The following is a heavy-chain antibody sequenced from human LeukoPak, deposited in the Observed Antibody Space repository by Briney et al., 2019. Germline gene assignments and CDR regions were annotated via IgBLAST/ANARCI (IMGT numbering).Heavy chain of an antibody. CDR2: IYYSGST. CDR1: GGSISSGGYY. J-gene: IGHJ4*02. D-gene: IGHD5-12*01. CDR3: ARTRPGRLQRWLYYFDY. V-gene: IGHV4-61*08. Sequence: SETLSLTCTVSGGSISSGGYYWSWIRQPPGKGLEWIGYIYYSGSTNYNPSLKSRVTISVDTSKNQFSLKLSSVTAADTAVYYCARTRPGRLQRWLYYFDYWGQGTLVTVSS.